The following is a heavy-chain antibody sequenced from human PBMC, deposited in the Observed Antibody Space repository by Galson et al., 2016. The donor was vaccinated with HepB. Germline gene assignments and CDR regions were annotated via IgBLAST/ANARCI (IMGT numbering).Heavy chain of an antibody. V-gene: IGHV6-1*01. CDR2: TYYRSQWYN. CDR1: GDSVGSYSSA. Sequence: CAISGDSVGSYSSAWDWIRQSPSKGLEWLGRTYYRSQWYNDYAVSVKSRTIIKADTSKNLFSLQLNSVTPEDTAMYYCARDRGSAQYFFDSWGQGTLATVSS. CDR3: ARDRGSAQYFFDS. J-gene: IGHJ4*02.